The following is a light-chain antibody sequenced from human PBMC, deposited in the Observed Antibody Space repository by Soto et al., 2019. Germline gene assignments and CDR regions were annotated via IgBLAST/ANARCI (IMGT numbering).Light chain of an antibody. CDR1: QSVSSN. Sequence: EILMTQSPVPLSVSPGDRATISCRASQSVSSNLAWYQQKPGQAPSLLIYGAFTRATGIPARFSGTGSGTESDLAISRLQTEDFALYYCQQNNDWPLTFGQGTKVKI. CDR2: GAF. J-gene: IGKJ1*01. CDR3: QQNNDWPLT. V-gene: IGKV3-15*01.